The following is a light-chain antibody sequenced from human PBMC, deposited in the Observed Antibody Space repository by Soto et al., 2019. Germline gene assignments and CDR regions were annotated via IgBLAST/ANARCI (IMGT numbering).Light chain of an antibody. CDR1: QSVSSN. V-gene: IGKV3D-15*02. J-gene: IGKJ3*01. CDR3: QQYVSSPFT. CDR2: GAS. Sequence: EIVMTQSPATLSVSPGERATLSCRASQSVSSNLAWYQQKPGQAPRLLIYGASTRATGVPARFSGSGSGTDFTLTISRLEPEDFAVYYCQQYVSSPFTFGPGTKVDIK.